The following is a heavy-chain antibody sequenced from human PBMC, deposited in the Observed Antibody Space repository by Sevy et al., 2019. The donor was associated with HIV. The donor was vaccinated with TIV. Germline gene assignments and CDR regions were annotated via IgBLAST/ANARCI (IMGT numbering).Heavy chain of an antibody. D-gene: IGHD2-2*01. CDR1: GFTFTSYA. J-gene: IGHJ4*02. CDR3: AKSEWGNIGFCTRSSCYPFDY. CDR2: ISGSHGTP. Sequence: GGSLRLSCAASGFTFTSYAMSWVRQAPGKGLEWVSSISGSHGTPYYADSVKGRFTISRDNSKNTLYLQLGSLRAEDTAVYYCAKSEWGNIGFCTRSSCYPFDYWGQGTLVTVSS. V-gene: IGHV3-23*01.